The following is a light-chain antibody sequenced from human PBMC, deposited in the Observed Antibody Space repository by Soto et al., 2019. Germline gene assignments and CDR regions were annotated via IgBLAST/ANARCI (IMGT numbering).Light chain of an antibody. CDR2: DAS. CDR1: QGVSSY. J-gene: IGKJ1*01. Sequence: EIVLTQSPATLSLSPGERATLSCRASQGVSSYLAWYQQKPCQAPRLLIYDASNRATGIPARFSGSGSGTDFTLTISRLEPEDFAVYYGQRYGRSPTWTFGQGTKVDIK. CDR3: QRYGRSPTWT. V-gene: IGKV3-11*01.